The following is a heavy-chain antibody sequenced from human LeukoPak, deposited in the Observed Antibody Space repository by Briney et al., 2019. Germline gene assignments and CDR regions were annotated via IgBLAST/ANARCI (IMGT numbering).Heavy chain of an antibody. CDR1: GFTFSDYA. J-gene: IGHJ4*02. CDR3: ARDPGPDYGDWYFDY. CDR2: ISNDGSNK. V-gene: IGHV3-30*04. D-gene: IGHD4-17*01. Sequence: GRSLRLSCAASGFTFSDYAIHWVRQAPGKGLEWVAVISNDGSNKYYADSLKGRFTISRDDSKNTLYLQMNSLRVEDTAVYYCARDPGPDYGDWYFDYWGQGTLVTVSS.